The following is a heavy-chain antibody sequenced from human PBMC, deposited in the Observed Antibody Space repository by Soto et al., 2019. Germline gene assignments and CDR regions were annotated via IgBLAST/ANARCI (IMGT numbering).Heavy chain of an antibody. D-gene: IGHD5-12*01. CDR2: INPNSGGT. V-gene: IGHV1-2*04. Sequence: AAVSWAACRETLSGCYMDGVSQATGQGLEWMGWINPNSGGTNYAQKFQGWVTMTRDTSISTAYMELSRLRSDETAVYYCASEIDSGYDLVSWGQGTMVPGSS. CDR1: RETLSGCY. J-gene: IGHJ5*02. CDR3: ASEIDSGYDLVS.